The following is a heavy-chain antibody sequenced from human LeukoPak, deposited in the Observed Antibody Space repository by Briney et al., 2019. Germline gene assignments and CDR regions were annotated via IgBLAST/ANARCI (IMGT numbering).Heavy chain of an antibody. D-gene: IGHD4-17*01. Sequence: SETLTLTCTVSGGSISSYYWSWIRQPPGKGLEWIGYIYYSGSTNYNPSLKSRVTISVDTSKNQFSLKLSSVTAADTAVYYCARDLYDYGDYFDAFDIWGQGTMVTVSS. CDR1: GGSISSYY. CDR2: IYYSGST. J-gene: IGHJ3*02. CDR3: ARDLYDYGDYFDAFDI. V-gene: IGHV4-59*01.